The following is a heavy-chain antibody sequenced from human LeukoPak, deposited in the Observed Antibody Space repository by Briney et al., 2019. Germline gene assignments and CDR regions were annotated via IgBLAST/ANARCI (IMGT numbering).Heavy chain of an antibody. CDR2: INHSGGT. J-gene: IGHJ5*02. Sequence: SETLSLTCGVYGGSLSGYYWSWIRQSPGKGLEWSGEINHSGGTYYSPSLKGRVTISADTSKKQFSLKLRSVTAAATAVYYCARKGGGQLVNTRRWFDPWGQGTLVTVSS. CDR3: ARKGGGQLVNTRRWFDP. CDR1: GGSLSGYY. V-gene: IGHV4-34*01. D-gene: IGHD6-13*01.